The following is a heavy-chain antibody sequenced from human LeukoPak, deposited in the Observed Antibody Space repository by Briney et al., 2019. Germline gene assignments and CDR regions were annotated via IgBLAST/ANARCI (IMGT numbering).Heavy chain of an antibody. CDR1: GLSCSSCA. Sequence: PGGSLRLSCVASGLSCSSCAMNWVRQAPGKGLEWVSVISGSGSSTYYADSVKGRFTISRDNSKNTLYLQMNSLRAEDTAVYYCARASTGSYSTGWYFFDYWGQGTLVTVSS. CDR2: ISGSGSST. V-gene: IGHV3-23*01. J-gene: IGHJ4*02. D-gene: IGHD6-19*01. CDR3: ARASTGSYSTGWYFFDY.